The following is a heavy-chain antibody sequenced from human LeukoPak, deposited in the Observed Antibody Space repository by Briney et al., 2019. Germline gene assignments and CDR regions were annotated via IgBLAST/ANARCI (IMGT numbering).Heavy chain of an antibody. CDR2: IIPIFGTA. CDR3: ARREGFDRDY. D-gene: IGHD3-9*01. Sequence: GASVKVSCKASGYTLTGYYMHWVRQAPGQGLEWMGGIIPIFGTANYAQKFQGRVTITADKSTSTAYMELSSLRSEDTAVYYCARREGFDRDYWGQGTLVTVSS. V-gene: IGHV1-69*06. CDR1: GYTLTGYY. J-gene: IGHJ4*02.